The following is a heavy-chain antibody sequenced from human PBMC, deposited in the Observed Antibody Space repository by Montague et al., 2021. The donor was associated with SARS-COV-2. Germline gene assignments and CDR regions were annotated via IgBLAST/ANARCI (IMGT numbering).Heavy chain of an antibody. V-gene: IGHV4-39*01. CDR2: IYDSGRT. CDR3: AIHETGDPPFGD. Sequence: SETLSLTCTVSGGSIMRSDYYWGWIRQAPGKGLEWIGSIYDSGRTMYTPSLKTRLRMPIDKSKNQFSLRLNSVTAADTLIYYCAIHETGDPPFGDWGQGTLVTVSS. D-gene: IGHD2-21*02. J-gene: IGHJ4*02. CDR1: GGSIMRSDYY.